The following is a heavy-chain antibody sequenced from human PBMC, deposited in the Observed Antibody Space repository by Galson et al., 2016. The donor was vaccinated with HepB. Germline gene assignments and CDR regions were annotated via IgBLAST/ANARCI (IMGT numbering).Heavy chain of an antibody. CDR3: ARHLPTPGTRGFDY. V-gene: IGHV4-4*02. D-gene: IGHD6-13*01. J-gene: IGHJ4*02. CDR1: GGSITSANW. Sequence: SETLSLTCVVSGGSITSANWWSWVRQPPGEGLEWIGEIFIGGNTHYNPSLDSRVTMSVDKSNNQFSLKLSYMTAADTAVYYCARHLPTPGTRGFDYWGQGTLVTVSS. CDR2: IFIGGNT.